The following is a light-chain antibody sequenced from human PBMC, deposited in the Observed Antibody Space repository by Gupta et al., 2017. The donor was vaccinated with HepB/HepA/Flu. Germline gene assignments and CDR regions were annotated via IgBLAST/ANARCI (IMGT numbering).Light chain of an antibody. CDR1: SGSVSTTYY. V-gene: IGLV8-61*01. CDR3: VLYMGSGIWV. Sequence: QTVVTQEPSFSVSPGGTVTLTCGLTSGSVSTTYYPSWHQQTPGQAPRTLIYNTNIRSSGVPDRFSGSILGNKAALTITGAQADDECDYYCVLYMGSGIWVFGGGTKLTVL. CDR2: NTN. J-gene: IGLJ3*02.